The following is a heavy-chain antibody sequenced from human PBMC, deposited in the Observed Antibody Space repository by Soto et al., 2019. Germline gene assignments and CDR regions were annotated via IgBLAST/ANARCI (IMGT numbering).Heavy chain of an antibody. CDR1: GFTFTTYL. V-gene: IGHV1-3*04. Sequence: ASVKVSCKASGFTFTTYLIHWVRQAPGQRLEWMGWINTDNGNTYYSQKFQGRVTITADESTSTAYMELSSLRSEDTAVYYCARDVEMATIKSFPWFDPWGQGTLVTVSS. J-gene: IGHJ5*02. D-gene: IGHD5-12*01. CDR3: ARDVEMATIKSFPWFDP. CDR2: INTDNGNT.